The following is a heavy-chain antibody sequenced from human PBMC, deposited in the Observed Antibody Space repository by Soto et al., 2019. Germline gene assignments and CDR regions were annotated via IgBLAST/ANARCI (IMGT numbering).Heavy chain of an antibody. J-gene: IGHJ6*02. V-gene: IGHV4-39*01. CDR1: GGSISSSSYY. Sequence: PSETLSLTCTVSGGSISSSSYYWGWIRQPPGKGLEWIGSIYYSGSTYYNPSLKSRVNISVDTSKNQFSLKLSSVTAADTAVYYCARRSNNIGYCSGGSCSWGMDVWGQGTTVTVSS. D-gene: IGHD2-15*01. CDR2: IYYSGST. CDR3: ARRSNNIGYCSGGSCSWGMDV.